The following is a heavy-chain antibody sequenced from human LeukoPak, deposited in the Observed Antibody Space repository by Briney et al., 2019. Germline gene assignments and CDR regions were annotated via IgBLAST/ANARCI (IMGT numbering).Heavy chain of an antibody. CDR3: GPGSYYLVDV. Sequence: SETLSLTCTVSGGSISSSSYYWGWVRQPPGKGLEWIGSIYYSGSTYYNPSLKSRVTISVDTSKNQFTLKLSSVTAADTAVYYCGPGSYYLVDVWGQGTTVTVSS. J-gene: IGHJ6*02. CDR1: GGSISSSSYY. D-gene: IGHD3-10*01. V-gene: IGHV4-39*06. CDR2: IYYSGST.